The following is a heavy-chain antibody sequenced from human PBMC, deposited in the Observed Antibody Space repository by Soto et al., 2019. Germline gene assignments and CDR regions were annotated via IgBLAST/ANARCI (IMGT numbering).Heavy chain of an antibody. J-gene: IGHJ4*02. Sequence: QVQLVQSGVEVKKPGSAVKVSCKASGGTFNMYAMNWVRQAPGQGLEWMGGIIPIFDAPRYSQQFQGRVTITVDESTTTAYMELSSLRSDDTAIYYCTRSIGSGGVMGGFAYWGQGPLVTVSS. CDR3: TRSIGSGGVMGGFAY. V-gene: IGHV1-69*01. CDR2: IIPIFDAP. D-gene: IGHD3-16*01. CDR1: GGTFNMYA.